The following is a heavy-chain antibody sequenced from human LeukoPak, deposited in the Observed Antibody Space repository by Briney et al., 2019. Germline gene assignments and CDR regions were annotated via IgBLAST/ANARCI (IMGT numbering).Heavy chain of an antibody. J-gene: IGHJ4*02. Sequence: ASMKVSCKASGYTFTSYGISWVRQAPGQGLEWMGWINTNTGNPTYAQGFTGRFVFSLDTSVSTAYLQISRLKAEDTAVYYCARENSGSYGAFDYWGQGTLVTVSS. CDR3: ARENSGSYGAFDY. CDR2: INTNTGNP. V-gene: IGHV7-4-1*02. CDR1: GYTFTSYG. D-gene: IGHD1-26*01.